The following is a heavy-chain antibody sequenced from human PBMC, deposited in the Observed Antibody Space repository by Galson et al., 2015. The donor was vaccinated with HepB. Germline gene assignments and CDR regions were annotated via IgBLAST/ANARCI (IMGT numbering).Heavy chain of an antibody. CDR1: TDLFTNYY. V-gene: IGHV5-51*01. CDR2: IYPGDSQT. CDR3: ARHVLAPARNSPRGSWFDP. Sequence: QSGAEVKKPGESLRISCRDSTDLFTNYYIAWVRQTPGKGLEWMGIIYPGDSQTRYNPSFEGQVTMSADTSINTAYLEWSSLRASDTAIYYCARHVLAPARNSPRGSWFDPWGQGTLVTVSS. J-gene: IGHJ5*02. D-gene: IGHD3-16*01.